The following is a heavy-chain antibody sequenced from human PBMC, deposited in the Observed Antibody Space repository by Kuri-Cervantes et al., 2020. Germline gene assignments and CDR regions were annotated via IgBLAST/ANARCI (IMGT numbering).Heavy chain of an antibody. CDR3: ARVRRFDGEALDY. J-gene: IGHJ4*02. Sequence: ASVKVSCKASGGTFSSYAISWVRQAPGQGLEWMGWINPNSGGTNYAQKFQGRVTMTRDTPISTAYMELSRLRSDDTAVYYCARVRRFDGEALDYWGQGTLVTVSS. V-gene: IGHV1-2*02. D-gene: IGHD3-10*01. CDR2: INPNSGGT. CDR1: GGTFSSYA.